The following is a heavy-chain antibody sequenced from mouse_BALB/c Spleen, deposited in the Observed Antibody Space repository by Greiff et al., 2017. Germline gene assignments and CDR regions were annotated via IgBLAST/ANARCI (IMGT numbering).Heavy chain of an antibody. D-gene: IGHD1-1*01. CDR1: GYTFTDYY. V-gene: IGHV1-84*01. Sequence: VQLQQSGPELVKPGASVKISCKASGYTFTDYYINWVKQKPGQGLEWIGWIYPGSGNTKYNGKFKGKATLTADKSSSTAYMQLSSLTSEDSAVYFCARRDYGSSYKFAYWGQGTLVTVSA. CDR2: IYPGSGNT. J-gene: IGHJ3*01. CDR3: ARRDYGSSYKFAY.